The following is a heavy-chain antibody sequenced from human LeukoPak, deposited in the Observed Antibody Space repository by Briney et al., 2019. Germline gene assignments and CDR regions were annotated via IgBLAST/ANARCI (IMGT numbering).Heavy chain of an antibody. D-gene: IGHD2-2*01. CDR1: GYTFTSYD. CDR3: ARTYCSSTSCYLGMNV. V-gene: IGHV1-8*01. J-gene: IGHJ6*02. CDR2: KNPNSAKT. Sequence: ASVNVSRKASGYTFTSYDLHWVRQATGQGLAWMGWKNPNSAKTRYAQKFQGTVTMTRNTSISTAYMEPSSLRTKDTAMYYCARTYCSSTSCYLGMNVWGQGSTVTASS.